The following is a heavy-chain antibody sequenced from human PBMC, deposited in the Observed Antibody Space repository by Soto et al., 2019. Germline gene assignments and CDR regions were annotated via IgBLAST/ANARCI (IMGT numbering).Heavy chain of an antibody. D-gene: IGHD3-10*01. CDR2: INAGNGNT. V-gene: IGHV1-3*01. CDR3: ARYMTFGVSDY. J-gene: IGHJ4*02. CDR1: GYTFTSYA. Sequence: QVQLVQSGAEVKKPGASVKVSCKASGYTFTSYAIYWVRQAPGQRLEWMGWINAGNGNTKYSQKFQGRLTVPKNTSASTAYMELSSLRSADTTVYHCARYMTFGVSDYWGQGTLATVSS.